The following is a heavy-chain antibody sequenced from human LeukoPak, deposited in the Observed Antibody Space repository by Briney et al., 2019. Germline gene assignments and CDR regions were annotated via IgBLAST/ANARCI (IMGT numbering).Heavy chain of an antibody. J-gene: IGHJ5*02. CDR3: ARLRFLEWLFPWFDP. Sequence: PSETLSLTCSVSGVSISGHYWSWIRQPPGKGLEWIGNIYSSGNTNYNPSLKSRVTTSVDTSKNQFSLKLSSVTAADTAVYYCARLRFLEWLFPWFDPWGQGTLVTVSS. V-gene: IGHV4-59*08. D-gene: IGHD3-3*01. CDR1: GVSISGHY. CDR2: IYSSGNT.